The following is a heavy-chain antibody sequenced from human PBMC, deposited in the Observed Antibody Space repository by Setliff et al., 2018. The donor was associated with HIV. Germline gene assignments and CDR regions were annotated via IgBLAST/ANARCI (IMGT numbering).Heavy chain of an antibody. J-gene: IGHJ6*03. D-gene: IGHD6-13*01. Sequence: GGSLRLSCAASGFTFSSYWMSWVRQAPGKGLEWVANIKQDGSEKYYVDSVKGRFTISRDNAKNSLYLQMNSLRAEDTAVYYWARYSSSWYSDYYYMDVWGKGTTVTVSS. CDR3: ARYSSSWYSDYYYMDV. CDR2: IKQDGSEK. V-gene: IGHV3-7*01. CDR1: GFTFSSYW.